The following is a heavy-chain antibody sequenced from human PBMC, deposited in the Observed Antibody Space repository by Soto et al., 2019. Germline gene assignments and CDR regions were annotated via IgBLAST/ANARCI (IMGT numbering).Heavy chain of an antibody. V-gene: IGHV3-11*06. J-gene: IGHJ4*02. Sequence: QMHLVESGGGLVKPGGSLRLSCEASGVTISGYYMTWIRQAPGKGLEWVSYIDYNADYTKYVDSAKGRFTISRDNAKNSLYLQMHGLRAEDTAVYYCAPHSDSNLDYRGQGTLVTVSS. CDR3: APHSDSNLDY. CDR1: GVTISGYY. D-gene: IGHD4-4*01. CDR2: IDYNADYT.